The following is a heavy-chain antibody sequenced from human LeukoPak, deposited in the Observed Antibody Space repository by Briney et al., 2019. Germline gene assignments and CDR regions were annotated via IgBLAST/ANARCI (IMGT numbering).Heavy chain of an antibody. J-gene: IGHJ4*02. V-gene: IGHV1-18*01. CDR1: GYTFTSYG. CDR2: ISAYNGNT. Sequence: ASVKVSCKASGYTFTSYGISWVRQAPGQGLEWMGWISAYNGNTNYAQKFQGRVTMTRDTSTSTVYMELSSLRSEDTAVYYCARGSPKDDFDYWGQGTLVTVSS. D-gene: IGHD3-3*01. CDR3: ARGSPKDDFDY.